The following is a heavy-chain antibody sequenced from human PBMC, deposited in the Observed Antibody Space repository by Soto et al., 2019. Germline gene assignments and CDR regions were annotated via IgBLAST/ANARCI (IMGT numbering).Heavy chain of an antibody. CDR2: ISGSAGLT. V-gene: IGHV3-23*01. CDR1: GFTFSSHA. D-gene: IGHD2-15*01. Sequence: GGSLRLSCTASGFTFSSHAMSWVRQAPGKQLEWVLAISGSAGLTFYADSVKGRFTISRDNSKNTLYLQMNSLRAEDTAVYYCAKDWVSGSSPYWGQGTLVTVSS. CDR3: AKDWVSGSSPY. J-gene: IGHJ4*02.